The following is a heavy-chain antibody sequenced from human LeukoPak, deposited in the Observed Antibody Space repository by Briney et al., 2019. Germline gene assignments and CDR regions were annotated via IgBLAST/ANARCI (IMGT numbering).Heavy chain of an antibody. CDR1: GFTFSSYA. J-gene: IGHJ4*02. V-gene: IGHV3-23*01. Sequence: GGSLRLSCAASGFTFSSYAMSWVRQAPGKGLEWVSAISGSGGSTYYADSVKGRFTISRDNAKNSLYLQMNSLRAEDTAVYYCARDRGRESYYNPFDYWGQGTLVTVSS. CDR3: ARDRGRESYYNPFDY. D-gene: IGHD3-10*01. CDR2: ISGSGGST.